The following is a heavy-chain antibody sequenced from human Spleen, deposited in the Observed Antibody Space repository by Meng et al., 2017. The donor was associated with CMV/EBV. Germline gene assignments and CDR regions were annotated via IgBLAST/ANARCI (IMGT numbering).Heavy chain of an antibody. Sequence: GESLKISCAGSGFTFSNYWMSWVRQAPGKGLEWLANIKQDGSEMYYVDSVKGRFTISRDKTNRSLYLQMNSLGGDDTAVYYCAREGRDLDYWGQGTLVTVSS. D-gene: IGHD3-10*01. CDR2: IKQDGSEM. CDR3: AREGRDLDY. V-gene: IGHV3-7*01. CDR1: GFTFSNYW. J-gene: IGHJ4*02.